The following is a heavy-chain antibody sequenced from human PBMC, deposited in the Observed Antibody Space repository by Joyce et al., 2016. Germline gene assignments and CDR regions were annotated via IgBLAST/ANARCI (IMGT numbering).Heavy chain of an antibody. D-gene: IGHD3-10*01. CDR1: GGSISSGDYY. Sequence: QVQLQESGPGLVKPSQTLSITCSVSGGSISSGDYYWSWIRQPPGKGLEWIGYIYYTGSTYYNLSLKSRITMSVDTSKNQFSLKLSSVTAADTAVYYCARVTWFGDKGFDYWGQGTLVTVSS. CDR2: IYYTGST. J-gene: IGHJ4*02. V-gene: IGHV4-30-4*01. CDR3: ARVTWFGDKGFDY.